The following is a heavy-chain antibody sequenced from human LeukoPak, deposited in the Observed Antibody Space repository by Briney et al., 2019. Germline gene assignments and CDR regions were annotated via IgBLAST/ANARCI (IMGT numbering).Heavy chain of an antibody. CDR2: TYYRSKWYN. CDR1: GDSVSGNSAA. D-gene: IGHD5-12*01. V-gene: IGHV6-1*01. Sequence: SQTLSLTCAISGDSVSGNSAAWTWIRQSPSRGLEWLGRTYYRSKWYNDYAVSVKSRITINPDTSKNQFSLQLNSVTPEDTAVYYCARDAVFSGFNFDYWGQGSLVTVSS. CDR3: ARDAVFSGFNFDY. J-gene: IGHJ4*02.